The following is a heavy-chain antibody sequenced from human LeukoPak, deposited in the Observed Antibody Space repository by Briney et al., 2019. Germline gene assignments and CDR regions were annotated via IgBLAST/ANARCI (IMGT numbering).Heavy chain of an antibody. CDR2: IHHGGST. D-gene: IGHD1-7*01. V-gene: IGHV4-4*02. J-gene: IGHJ6*03. Sequence: SGTLSLTCVVSGGSITSSNWWNWVRQPPGKGLEWIGEIHHGGSTNYNPTLKSRVTISVDKSKNQFSLKLSSVTAADTAVYYCAREGTDNWNYKREYYYYYMDVWGKGTTVTVSS. CDR3: AREGTDNWNYKREYYYYYMDV. CDR1: GGSITSSNW.